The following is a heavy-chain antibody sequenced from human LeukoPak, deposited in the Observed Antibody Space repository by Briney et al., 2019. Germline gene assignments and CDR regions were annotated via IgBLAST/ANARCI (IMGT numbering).Heavy chain of an antibody. Sequence: ASVKVSCKASGYTFTSYGISWVRQAPGQGLEWMGWISAYNGNTNYAQKLQGRVTMTTDTSTSTAYMELSSLRSEDTAVYYCARVQYHEDFWSGYYYYYGMDVWGQGTTVTVSS. D-gene: IGHD3-3*01. CDR2: ISAYNGNT. V-gene: IGHV1-18*01. J-gene: IGHJ6*02. CDR1: GYTFTSYG. CDR3: ARVQYHEDFWSGYYYYYGMDV.